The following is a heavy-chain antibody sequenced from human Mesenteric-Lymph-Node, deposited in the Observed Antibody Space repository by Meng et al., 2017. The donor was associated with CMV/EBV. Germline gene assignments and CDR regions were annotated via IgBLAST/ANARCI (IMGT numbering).Heavy chain of an antibody. CDR1: RFTVSSNY. Sequence: GGSLRLSCAASRFTVSSNYMSWVRQAPGKGLEWVSVIYSGGSTYYADSVKGRFTISRDNSKNTLYLQMNSLRAEDTAVYYCARAKGCSSTSCYHYFDYWGQGTLVTVSS. V-gene: IGHV3-53*01. D-gene: IGHD2-2*01. J-gene: IGHJ4*02. CDR2: IYSGGST. CDR3: ARAKGCSSTSCYHYFDY.